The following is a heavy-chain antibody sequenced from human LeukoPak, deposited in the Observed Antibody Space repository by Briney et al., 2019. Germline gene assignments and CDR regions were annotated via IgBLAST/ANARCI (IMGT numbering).Heavy chain of an antibody. CDR3: ARDFGVFCSGGSCPFDY. CDR1: GFTFSSYW. J-gene: IGHJ4*02. V-gene: IGHV3-7*01. CDR2: IKQDGSEK. Sequence: SGGSLRLSCAASGFTFSSYWISWVRQAPGKGLEWVANIKQDGSEKYYVDSVKGRFTISRDNAKNSLYLQMNSLRAEDTAVHYCARDFGVFCSGGSCPFDYWGQGTLVTVSS. D-gene: IGHD2-15*01.